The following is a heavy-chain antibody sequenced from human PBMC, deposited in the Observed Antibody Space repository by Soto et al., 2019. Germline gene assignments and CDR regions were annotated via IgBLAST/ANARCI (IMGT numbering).Heavy chain of an antibody. CDR1: GFTFSSYG. V-gene: IGHV3-30*18. D-gene: IGHD3-22*01. CDR2: ISYDGSNK. J-gene: IGHJ4*02. Sequence: SGGSLRLSCAASGFTFSSYGMHWVRQAPGKGLEWVAVISYDGSNKYYADSVKGRFTISRDNSKNTLYLQMNSLRAEDTAVYYCAKGGITMIVVVINYWGQGTLVTVSS. CDR3: AKGGITMIVVVINY.